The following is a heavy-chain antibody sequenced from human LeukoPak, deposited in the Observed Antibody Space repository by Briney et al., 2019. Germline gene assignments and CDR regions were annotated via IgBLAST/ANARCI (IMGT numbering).Heavy chain of an antibody. V-gene: IGHV1-69*13. Sequence: ASVKVSCKASGGTFSSYAISWVRQAPGQGLEWMGGIIPIFGTANYAQKFQGRVTITADESTSTAYMELSSLRSEDTAVYYCARASGYYYDSSGYYPTTNFDYWGQGNPGHRLL. D-gene: IGHD3-22*01. CDR2: IIPIFGTA. CDR1: GGTFSSYA. J-gene: IGHJ4*02. CDR3: ARASGYYYDSSGYYPTTNFDY.